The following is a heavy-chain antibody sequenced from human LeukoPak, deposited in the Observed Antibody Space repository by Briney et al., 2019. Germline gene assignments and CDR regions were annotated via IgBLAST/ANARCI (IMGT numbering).Heavy chain of an antibody. D-gene: IGHD3-22*01. CDR2: IDPSDSYT. CDR1: GYSFTNYW. J-gene: IGHJ4*02. Sequence: GESLRISCKGSGYSFTNYWISWVRQMPGKSLEWMVRIDPSDSYTNYSPSFQGHVTISTDKSISTAYLQWSSLKASDTAMYYCARDDSSGYDYWGQGTLVTVSS. V-gene: IGHV5-10-1*01. CDR3: ARDDSSGYDY.